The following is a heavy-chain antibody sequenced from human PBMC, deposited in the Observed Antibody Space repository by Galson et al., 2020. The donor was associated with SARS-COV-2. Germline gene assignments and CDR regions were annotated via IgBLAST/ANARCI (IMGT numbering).Heavy chain of an antibody. J-gene: IGHJ2*01. CDR2: IIPILGIA. CDR1: GGTFSSYA. Sequence: SVKVSCKASGGTFSSYAISWVRQAPGQGLEWMGGIIPILGIANYAQKFQGRVPITADKSTSTAYMELSSLRSEDTAVYYCARGGWCSGGSCYSRWYFDLWGRGTLVTVSS. D-gene: IGHD2-15*01. V-gene: IGHV1-69*10. CDR3: ARGGWCSGGSCYSRWYFDL.